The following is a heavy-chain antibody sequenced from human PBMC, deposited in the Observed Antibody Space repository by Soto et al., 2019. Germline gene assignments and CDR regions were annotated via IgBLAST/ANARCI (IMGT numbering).Heavy chain of an antibody. CDR3: ARGGMTTVTSYWYCDL. Sequence: SETLSPTCAVYAGSFSGYYWRWIRQPPGKGLEWIGEINHSGSTNYNPSLKSRVTRSVDTSKNQFTLKLGSVTAADTAVYYCARGGMTTVTSYWYCDLWGRGTLVTVSS. CDR1: AGSFSGYY. V-gene: IGHV4-34*01. CDR2: INHSGST. J-gene: IGHJ2*01. D-gene: IGHD4-17*01.